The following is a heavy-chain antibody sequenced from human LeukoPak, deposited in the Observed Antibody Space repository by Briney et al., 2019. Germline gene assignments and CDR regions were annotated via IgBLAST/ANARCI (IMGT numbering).Heavy chain of an antibody. CDR2: ISYDGSNK. CDR1: GFTFSSYG. D-gene: IGHD5-12*01. J-gene: IGHJ3*02. Sequence: PGRSLRLSCAASGFTFSSYGMHWVRQAPGKGLEWVAVISYDGSNKYYADSVKGRFTISRDNSKNTLYLQMNSLRAEDTAVYYCASGIPGPYSGYDPYDAFDIWGQGTMVTVSS. CDR3: ASGIPGPYSGYDPYDAFDI. V-gene: IGHV3-30*03.